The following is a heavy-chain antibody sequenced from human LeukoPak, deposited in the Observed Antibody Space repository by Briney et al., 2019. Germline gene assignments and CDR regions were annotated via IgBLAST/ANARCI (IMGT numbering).Heavy chain of an antibody. D-gene: IGHD6-6*01. CDR3: ARGGKTGYSRSSESVLDY. V-gene: IGHV4-34*01. CDR2: ITHSGST. Sequence: SETLSLTCAVYGGSFSGYYWSWIRQPPGKGLEWIGEITHSGSTNYNPSLKSRVTISVDTSKNQFSLKLSSVTAADTAVYYCARGGKTGYSRSSESVLDYWGQGTLVIVSS. CDR1: GGSFSGYY. J-gene: IGHJ4*02.